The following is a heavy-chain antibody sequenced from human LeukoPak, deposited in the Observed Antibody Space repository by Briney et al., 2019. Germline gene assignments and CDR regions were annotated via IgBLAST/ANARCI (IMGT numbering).Heavy chain of an antibody. CDR2: INSRSIDI. Sequence: GGSLRLSCVASGFTFSTYSMNWVRQAPGKGLEWVSAINSRSIDIFYADSVKGRFTISRDNAKNSLYLQMNSLRAEDTAVYYCARESGENFDYWGQGTLVTVSS. V-gene: IGHV3-21*01. CDR3: ARESGENFDY. J-gene: IGHJ4*02. CDR1: GFTFSTYS. D-gene: IGHD3-10*01.